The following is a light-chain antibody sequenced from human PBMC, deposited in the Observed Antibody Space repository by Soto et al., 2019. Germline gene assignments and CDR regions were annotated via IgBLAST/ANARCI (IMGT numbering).Light chain of an antibody. CDR1: SSDVGGYDY. CDR3: CSYALL. V-gene: IGLV2-14*01. Sequence: QSVLTQPASVSGSPGQSITISCTGTSSDVGGYDYVSWYQHHPGKAPKLTIYEVSNRPSGVSNRFSGSKSGNTASLTISGLQAEDEADYYCCSYALLFGTGTKVTVL. CDR2: EVS. J-gene: IGLJ1*01.